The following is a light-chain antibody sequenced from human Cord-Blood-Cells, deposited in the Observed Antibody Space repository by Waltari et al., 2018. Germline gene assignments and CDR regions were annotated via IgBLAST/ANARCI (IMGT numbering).Light chain of an antibody. Sequence: QSALTPPASVSGSPGPAITISCTGHSRDVGGYNNFAWYQQHPGKAPTLMIYDFSYRPSGVSNRFSGSKSCNTASLTISGLQAEDEADYYCSSYTSSSVVFGGGTKLTVL. V-gene: IGLV2-14*01. CDR1: SRDVGGYNN. J-gene: IGLJ2*01. CDR2: DFS. CDR3: SSYTSSSVV.